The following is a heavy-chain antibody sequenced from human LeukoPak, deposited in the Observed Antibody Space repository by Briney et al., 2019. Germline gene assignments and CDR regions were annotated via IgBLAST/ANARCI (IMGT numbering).Heavy chain of an antibody. CDR2: ISGSGDST. Sequence: GGSLRLSCAASGFTFSNYAMRWVRQAPGKGLEWVSGISGSGDSTYYADSVKGRFTISRDNSKNTLCLQMNSLRAEDTAVYYCARRSGIAVAGAFDYWGQGTLVTVSS. D-gene: IGHD6-19*01. CDR1: GFTFSNYA. CDR3: ARRSGIAVAGAFDY. J-gene: IGHJ4*02. V-gene: IGHV3-23*01.